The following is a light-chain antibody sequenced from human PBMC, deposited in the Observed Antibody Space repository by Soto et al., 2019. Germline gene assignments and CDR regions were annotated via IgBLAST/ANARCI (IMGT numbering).Light chain of an antibody. Sequence: DIQMTQSPSTLSASVGDRVTITCRASQSFSHWLAWYQQKPGKAPKLLIYDASNLEAGVPSRFSGSGSGTEFTLTITSLQPDDCATYYCQQYSSYWNTFGQGTKLEIK. CDR2: DAS. CDR1: QSFSHW. J-gene: IGKJ2*01. CDR3: QQYSSYWNT. V-gene: IGKV1-5*01.